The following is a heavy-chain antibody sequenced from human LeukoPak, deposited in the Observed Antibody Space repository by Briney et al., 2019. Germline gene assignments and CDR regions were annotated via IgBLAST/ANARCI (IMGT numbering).Heavy chain of an antibody. Sequence: GASVKVSCKASGYTFTSYAMNWVRQAPGQGLEWMRWINTNTGNPTYAQGFTGRFVFSLDTSVSTAYLQISSLKAEDTAVYYCAAAYYDFWSGYFRWFDPWGQGTLVTVSS. CDR1: GYTFTSYA. V-gene: IGHV7-4-1*02. D-gene: IGHD3-3*01. J-gene: IGHJ5*02. CDR3: AAAYYDFWSGYFRWFDP. CDR2: INTNTGNP.